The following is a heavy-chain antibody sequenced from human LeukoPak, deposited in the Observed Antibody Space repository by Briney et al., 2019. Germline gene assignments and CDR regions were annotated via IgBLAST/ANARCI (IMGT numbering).Heavy chain of an antibody. CDR1: GGSFSGNY. D-gene: IGHD6-13*01. CDR3: ARGSSWPRAALSHDY. Sequence: SETLSLTCAVSGGSFSGNYWSWIRQPPGKGLEWIGEINHSGSTNYNPSLKSRVTISVDTSKNQFSLRLSSVTAADTAVYYCARGSSWPRAALSHDYWGQGTLVTVSS. CDR2: INHSGST. V-gene: IGHV4-34*01. J-gene: IGHJ4*02.